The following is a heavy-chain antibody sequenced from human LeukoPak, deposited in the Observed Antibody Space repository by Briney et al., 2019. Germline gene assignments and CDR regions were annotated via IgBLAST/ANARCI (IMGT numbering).Heavy chain of an antibody. J-gene: IGHJ1*01. CDR1: GFTFSSYA. CDR2: ISYDGSNK. CDR3: ARGGEWELLPAYFQH. D-gene: IGHD1-26*01. Sequence: GGSLRLSCAASGFTFSSYAMHWVRQAPGKGLEGVAVISYDGSNKYYADSVKGRFTISRDNSKNTLYLQMNSLRAEDTAVYYCARGGEWELLPAYFQHWGQGTLVTVSS. V-gene: IGHV3-30-3*01.